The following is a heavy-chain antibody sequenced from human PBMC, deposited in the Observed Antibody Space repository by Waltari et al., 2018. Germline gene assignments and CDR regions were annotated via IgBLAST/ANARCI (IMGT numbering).Heavy chain of an antibody. J-gene: IGHJ3*02. CDR2: IIPLLGIA. Sequence: QVQLVQSGAEVKKPGSSVKVSCKASGGTFSSYTISWVRQAPGQGLEWMGRIIPLLGIANYAQKFQGRVTITADKSTSTAYMELSSLRSEDTAVYYCAYSGYDYDAFDIWGQGTMVTVSS. V-gene: IGHV1-69*02. D-gene: IGHD5-12*01. CDR1: GGTFSSYT. CDR3: AYSGYDYDAFDI.